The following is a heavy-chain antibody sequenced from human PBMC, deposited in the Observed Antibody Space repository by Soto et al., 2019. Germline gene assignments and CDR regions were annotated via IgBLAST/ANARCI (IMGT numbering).Heavy chain of an antibody. J-gene: IGHJ4*02. CDR3: ARDSALGMATKDYFDY. V-gene: IGHV1-69*13. CDR2: IIPIFGTA. Sequence: GASVKVSCKASGGTFSSYAISWVRQAPGQGLEWMGGIIPIFGTANYAQKFQGRVTITADESTSTAYMELSSLRSEDTAVYYCARDSALGMATKDYFDYWGQGTLVTVSS. D-gene: IGHD5-12*01. CDR1: GGTFSSYA.